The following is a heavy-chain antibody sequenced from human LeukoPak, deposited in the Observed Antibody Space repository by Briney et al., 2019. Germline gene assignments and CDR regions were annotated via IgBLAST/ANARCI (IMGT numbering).Heavy chain of an antibody. D-gene: IGHD3-16*02. V-gene: IGHV4-59*01. CDR1: GGSIGDYY. CDR2: IYYSGVT. Sequence: ASETLSLTCTVSGGSIGDYYWTWIRQPPGKGLEYLGFIYYSGVTNYRPSLQSRVTISLDTSKNQFFLKLTSVTPADTAVYYCARGEPPYDFVGGSYRFRLDYWGQGSLVTVSS. CDR3: ARGEPPYDFVGGSYRFRLDY. J-gene: IGHJ4*02.